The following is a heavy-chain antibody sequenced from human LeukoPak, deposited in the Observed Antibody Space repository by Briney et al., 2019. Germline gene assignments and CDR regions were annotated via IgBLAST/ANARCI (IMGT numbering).Heavy chain of an antibody. CDR2: IHYSGST. D-gene: IGHD2/OR15-2a*01. V-gene: IGHV4-59*11. CDR3: SRPGTGFNIPGAY. CDR1: GASISSHY. J-gene: IGHJ4*02. Sequence: PSETLSLTCSVSGASISSHYWSWIRQPPGKGLEWIGYIHYSGSTNCNPSLKSRVTMSLDTSKNQFSLKLTSVTAADTAVYYGSRPGTGFNIPGAYWGQGTLVTVSS.